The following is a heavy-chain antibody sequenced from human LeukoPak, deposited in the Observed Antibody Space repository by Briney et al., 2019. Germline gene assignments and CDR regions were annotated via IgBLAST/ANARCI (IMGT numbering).Heavy chain of an antibody. CDR3: AREVGSAARGR. V-gene: IGHV3-49*04. D-gene: IGHD1-26*01. CDR2: IRSKAYSGKT. CDR1: GFTFGDYA. Sequence: PGRSLRLSCTASGFTFGDYAMSWVRQAPGKGLEWVGFIRSKAYSGKTEYAASVRGRFTISRDNAKHSVYMQMNSLRAEDTAVYYCAREVGSAARGRWGQGTLVIVSS. J-gene: IGHJ4*02.